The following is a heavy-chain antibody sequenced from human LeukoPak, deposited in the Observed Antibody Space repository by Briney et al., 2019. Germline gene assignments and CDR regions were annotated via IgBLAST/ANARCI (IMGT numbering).Heavy chain of an antibody. Sequence: GGSLRLSCAASGFTFSSYWMHWVRQAPGKWLVWVSRINSDGSSTSYADSVKGRFTISRDNAKNTLYLQMNSLRAEDTAVYYCARGWLRGAFDIWGQGTMVTVSS. CDR3: ARGWLRGAFDI. CDR2: INSDGSST. J-gene: IGHJ3*02. CDR1: GFTFSSYW. D-gene: IGHD5-12*01. V-gene: IGHV3-74*01.